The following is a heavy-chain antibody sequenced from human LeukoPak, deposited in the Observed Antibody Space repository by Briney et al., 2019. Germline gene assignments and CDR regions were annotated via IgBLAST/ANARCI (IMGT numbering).Heavy chain of an antibody. J-gene: IGHJ3*02. CDR3: ARFLVATNDAFDI. CDR1: GFAFSSYG. D-gene: IGHD5-12*01. V-gene: IGHV3-33*01. Sequence: GGSLRLSCAASGFAFSSYGMHWVRQAPGKGLEWVAVIWYDGSNKYYADSVKGRFTISRDNSKNTLYLQMNSLRAEDTAVYYCARFLVATNDAFDIWGQGTMVTVSS. CDR2: IWYDGSNK.